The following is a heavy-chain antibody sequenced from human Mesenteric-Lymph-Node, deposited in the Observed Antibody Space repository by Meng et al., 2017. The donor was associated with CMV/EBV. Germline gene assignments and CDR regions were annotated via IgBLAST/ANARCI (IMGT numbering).Heavy chain of an antibody. CDR3: ASHWTASGY. CDR1: GFTFSSYG. CDR2: ISYDERKK. J-gene: IGHJ4*02. Sequence: GESLKISCAASGFTFSSYGMHWVRQAPGKGLEWVAVISYDERKKYYADSVKGRFTISRDNSKNTVYLQMNSLTAEDTAVYYCASHWTASGYWGQGMVVTVSS. D-gene: IGHD3/OR15-3a*01. V-gene: IGHV3-30*12.